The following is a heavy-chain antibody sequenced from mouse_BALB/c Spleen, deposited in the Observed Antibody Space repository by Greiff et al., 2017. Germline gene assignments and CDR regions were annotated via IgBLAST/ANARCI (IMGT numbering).Heavy chain of an antibody. V-gene: IGHV3-2*02. D-gene: IGHD2-14*01. CDR3: ARGGVRRPYYAMDY. CDR2: ISYSGST. Sequence: EVHLVESGPGLVKPSQSLSLTCTVTGYSITSDYAWNWIRQFPGNKLEWMGYISYSGSTSYNPSLKSRISITRDTSKNQFFLQLNSVTTEDTATYYCARGGVRRPYYAMDYWGQGTSVTVSS. J-gene: IGHJ4*01. CDR1: GYSITSDYA.